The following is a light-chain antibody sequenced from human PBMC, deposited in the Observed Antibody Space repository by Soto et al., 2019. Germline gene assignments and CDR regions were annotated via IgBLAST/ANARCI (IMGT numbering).Light chain of an antibody. CDR1: SSDVGGHDY. CDR2: EVS. Sequence: QSVLTQPPSASGSPGQSVTISCTGTSSDVGGHDYVSWYQQYPGKAPKLIIYEVSKRPSGVPDRFSGSKSVNTASLTVSGLQADDEADYYCSSYAGGTNLVFGGGTKLTVL. CDR3: SSYAGGTNLV. V-gene: IGLV2-8*01. J-gene: IGLJ2*01.